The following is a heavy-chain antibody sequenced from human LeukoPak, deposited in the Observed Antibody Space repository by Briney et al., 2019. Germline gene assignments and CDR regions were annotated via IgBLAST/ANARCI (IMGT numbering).Heavy chain of an antibody. J-gene: IGHJ4*02. CDR3: AKDRGDYGAEGMFDY. CDR1: GFTFSSYA. CDR2: ISGSGGST. Sequence: GGSLRLSCAASGFTFSSYAMSWIRQAPGKGLEWVSAISGSGGSTYYADSVKGRFTISRDNSKNTLYLQMNSLRAEDTAVYYCAKDRGDYGAEGMFDYWGQGTLVTVSS. V-gene: IGHV3-23*01. D-gene: IGHD4-17*01.